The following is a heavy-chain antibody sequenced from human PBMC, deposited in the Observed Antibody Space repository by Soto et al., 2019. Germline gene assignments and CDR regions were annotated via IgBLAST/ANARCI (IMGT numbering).Heavy chain of an antibody. V-gene: IGHV4-59*12. Sequence: SETLSLTCTVSGGSISSYYWSWIRQPPGKGLEWIGYIYYSGNTNYNPSLKSRVTISVDTSKNQFSLKLSSVTAADTAVYYCARDPAYSGSYYFDYWGHGTLVTVSS. D-gene: IGHD1-26*01. CDR3: ARDPAYSGSYYFDY. CDR1: GGSISSYY. CDR2: IYYSGNT. J-gene: IGHJ4*01.